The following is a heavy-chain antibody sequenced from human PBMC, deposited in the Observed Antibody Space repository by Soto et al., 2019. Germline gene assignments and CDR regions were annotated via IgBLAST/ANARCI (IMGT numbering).Heavy chain of an antibody. D-gene: IGHD5-12*01. CDR1: GYRFSDYY. J-gene: IGHJ6*03. CDR2: MNPNSGDT. Sequence: QVQLVQSGAEVKKPGASVTVSCKASGYRFSDYYLHWVRQAPGQGPEGMGWMNPNSGDTKYAQKFKGRVTMTRDTSVRTAFMEMNWMKSDATAVYYCARESGGATATLDYYYFYMDVWGIGTTVNVSS. CDR3: ARESGGATATLDYYYFYMDV. V-gene: IGHV1-2*02.